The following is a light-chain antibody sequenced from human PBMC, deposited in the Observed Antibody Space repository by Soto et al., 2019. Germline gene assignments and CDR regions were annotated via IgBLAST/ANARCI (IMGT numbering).Light chain of an antibody. Sequence: EIVLTQSPATLSLSPGERATLSCWASQSVGSSLAWYQQKPGQAPRLLINDASNRATGIPARFGRSGSGTDFTLTISSLEPEDFATYYCQHCNSYPEAFGQGTTLEIK. V-gene: IGKV3-11*01. J-gene: IGKJ1*01. CDR2: DAS. CDR3: QHCNSYPEA. CDR1: QSVGSS.